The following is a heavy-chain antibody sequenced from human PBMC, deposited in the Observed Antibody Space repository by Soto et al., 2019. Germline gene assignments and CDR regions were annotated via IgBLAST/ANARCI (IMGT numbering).Heavy chain of an antibody. J-gene: IGHJ4*02. Sequence: GASVKVSCKASGGTFSSYAISWVRQAPGQRLEWMGGIIPIFGTANYAHKFQGRVTFTADESTSTAYLELSSLRSEDTAVYYCAVEFDYWGQGTLVTVSS. V-gene: IGHV1-69*13. CDR1: GGTFSSYA. CDR3: AVEFDY. CDR2: IIPIFGTA.